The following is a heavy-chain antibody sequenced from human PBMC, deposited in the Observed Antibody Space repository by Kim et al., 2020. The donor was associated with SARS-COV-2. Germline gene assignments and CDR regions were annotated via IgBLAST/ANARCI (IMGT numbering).Heavy chain of an antibody. V-gene: IGHV1-3*01. D-gene: IGHD6-13*01. J-gene: IGHJ5*02. CDR1: GYTFTSYA. CDR2: INAGNGNT. Sequence: ASVKVSCKASGYTFTSYAMHWVRQAPGQRLEWMGWINAGNGNTKYSQKFQGRVTITRDTSASTAYMELSSLRSEDTAVYYCARDRGYSSSWYVRGWFDPWGQGTLVTVSS. CDR3: ARDRGYSSSWYVRGWFDP.